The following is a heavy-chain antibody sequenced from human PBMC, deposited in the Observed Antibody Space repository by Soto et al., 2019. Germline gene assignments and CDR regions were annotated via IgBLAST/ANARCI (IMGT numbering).Heavy chain of an antibody. Sequence: GGSLRLSCAASGFTFSNHGMHWVRQAPGKGLEWVTVIRYDGTNTFYADSVKGRFTISRDISEKTVFLQMNSLRAEDTAVYYCGRESSSGRRDRIDNWGQGTMVTVSS. CDR2: IRYDGTNT. D-gene: IGHD6-19*01. J-gene: IGHJ4*02. CDR3: GRESSSGRRDRIDN. CDR1: GFTFSNHG. V-gene: IGHV3-33*01.